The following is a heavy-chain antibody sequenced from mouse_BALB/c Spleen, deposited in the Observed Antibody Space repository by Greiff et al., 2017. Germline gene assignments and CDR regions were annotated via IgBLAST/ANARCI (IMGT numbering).Heavy chain of an antibody. CDR2: ISYSGST. CDR1: GYSITSDYA. D-gene: IGHD1-2*01. J-gene: IGHJ4*01. Sequence: VQLKESGPGLVKPSQSLSLTCTVTGYSITSDYAWNWIRQFPGNKLEWMGYISYSGSTSYNPSLKSRISITRDTSKNQFFLQLNSVTTEDTATYYCARLITTAIYAMDYWGQGTSVTVSS. CDR3: ARLITTAIYAMDY. V-gene: IGHV3-2*02.